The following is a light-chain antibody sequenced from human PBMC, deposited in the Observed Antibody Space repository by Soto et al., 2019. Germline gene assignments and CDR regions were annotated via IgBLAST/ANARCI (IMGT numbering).Light chain of an antibody. CDR3: QQRSNWPLT. Sequence: EIVLTQSPATLSLSPGERATLSCRASQSVSSYLAWYQQKPGQAPRLLIYDASNRATGIPARFSGSGSGTACTLTISSLEPEDFAVYYCQQRSNWPLTFGGGTKVEIK. CDR2: DAS. CDR1: QSVSSY. V-gene: IGKV3-11*01. J-gene: IGKJ4*01.